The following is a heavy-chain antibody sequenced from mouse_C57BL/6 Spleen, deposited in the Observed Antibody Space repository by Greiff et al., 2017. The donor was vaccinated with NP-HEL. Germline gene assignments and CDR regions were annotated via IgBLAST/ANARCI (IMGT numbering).Heavy chain of an antibody. CDR2: IWTGGGT. V-gene: IGHV2-9-1*01. J-gene: IGHJ1*03. CDR1: GFSLTSYA. D-gene: IGHD2-2*01. CDR3: ARPIYYGYDWYFDV. Sequence: QVQLKQSGPGLVAPSQSLSITCTVSGFSLTSYAISWVRQPPGKGLEWLGVIWTGGGTNYNSALKSRLSISKDNSKSQVFLKMNSLQTDDTARYYCARPIYYGYDWYFDVWGTGTTVTVSS.